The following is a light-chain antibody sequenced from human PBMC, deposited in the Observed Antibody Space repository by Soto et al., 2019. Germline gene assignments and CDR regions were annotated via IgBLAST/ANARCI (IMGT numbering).Light chain of an antibody. CDR3: QQSNSLPIT. J-gene: IGKJ5*01. V-gene: IGKV1-12*01. CDR1: QRVDPW. Sequence: DIQMTHSPLSVSASVGDRVTITCRASQRVDPWVDWYRQKPGEAPELLIYSASYVHTGAPSRFRASGSGADFALAISSLQPEDFAIYYCQQSNSLPITFGQGTRLEIK. CDR2: SAS.